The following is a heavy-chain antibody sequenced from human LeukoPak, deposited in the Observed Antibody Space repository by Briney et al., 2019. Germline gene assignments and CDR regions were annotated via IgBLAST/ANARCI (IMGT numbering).Heavy chain of an antibody. Sequence: GGSLRLSCAASGFTFSSYEMNWVRQAPGKGLEWVSYISSSGATIHYADSVKGRFIISRDNAKNSLYLQMNSLRAEDTAVYYCAGDYRGSYGGFDYWGQGTLVTVSS. CDR1: GFTFSSYE. D-gene: IGHD1-26*01. V-gene: IGHV3-48*03. CDR3: AGDYRGSYGGFDY. J-gene: IGHJ4*02. CDR2: ISSSGATI.